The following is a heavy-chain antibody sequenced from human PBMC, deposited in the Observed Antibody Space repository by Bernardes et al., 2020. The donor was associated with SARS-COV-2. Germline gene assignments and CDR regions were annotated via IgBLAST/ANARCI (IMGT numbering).Heavy chain of an antibody. CDR3: ANLGNLNGGY. CDR1: GLPFSEYA. Sequence: GGSLRLSCAASGLPFSEYAMGWIRQAPGRGLEWVSGITAGGLTTYYADSVKGRFTISRDDSRSTLSLQMDSLRAADTAIYYCANLGNLNGGYWGQGTLVTVSS. D-gene: IGHD1-20*01. V-gene: IGHV3-23*01. CDR2: ITAGGLTT. J-gene: IGHJ4*02.